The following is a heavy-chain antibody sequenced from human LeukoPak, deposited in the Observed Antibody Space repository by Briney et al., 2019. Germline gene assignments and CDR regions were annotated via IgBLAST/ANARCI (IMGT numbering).Heavy chain of an antibody. J-gene: IGHJ4*02. CDR3: ARQYYDYVWGSSFHFDY. D-gene: IGHD3-16*01. Sequence: SETLSLTCAVYGGSFSGYYWSWIRQPPGKGLEWIGEINHSGSTNYNPSLKSRVTISVDTSKNQFSLKLSSVTAADTAVYYCARQYYDYVWGSSFHFDYWGQGTLVTVSS. CDR1: GGSFSGYY. V-gene: IGHV4-34*01. CDR2: INHSGST.